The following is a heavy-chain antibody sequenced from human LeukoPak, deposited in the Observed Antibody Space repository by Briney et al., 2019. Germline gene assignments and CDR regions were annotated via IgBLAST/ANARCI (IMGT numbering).Heavy chain of an antibody. CDR1: GYTFTNYV. CDR3: ARVSHGDEILGSWFDP. D-gene: IGHD4-17*01. J-gene: IGHJ5*02. V-gene: IGHV7-4-1*02. Sequence: ASVKVSCKTSGYTFTNYVVNWVRQAPGQGLEWMGWINTITGNPTYAQGFTGRFVFSLDTSVSTAYLQISSLKAEDTAVYYCARVSHGDEILGSWFDPWGQGTLVIASS. CDR2: INTITGNP.